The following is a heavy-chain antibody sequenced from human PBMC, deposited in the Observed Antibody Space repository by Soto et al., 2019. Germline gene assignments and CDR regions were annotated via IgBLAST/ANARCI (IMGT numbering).Heavy chain of an antibody. V-gene: IGHV3-21*01. D-gene: IGHD6-6*01. Sequence: GGSLRLSCAASGFTFSSYSMNWVRQAPGKGLGWVSSISSSSSYIYYADSVKGRFTISRDNAKNSLYLQMNSLRAEDTAVYYYARVNIAARPDYWGQGTLVTVSS. CDR1: GFTFSSYS. CDR3: ARVNIAARPDY. CDR2: ISSSSSYI. J-gene: IGHJ4*02.